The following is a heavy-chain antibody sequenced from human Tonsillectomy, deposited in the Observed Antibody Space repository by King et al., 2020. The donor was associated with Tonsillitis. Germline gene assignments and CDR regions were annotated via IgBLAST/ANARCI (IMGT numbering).Heavy chain of an antibody. J-gene: IGHJ4*02. CDR1: GFTFSSYD. D-gene: IGHD4/OR15-4a*01. CDR3: ARDRDDYIFDY. CDR2: ISYDGSNK. Sequence: VQLVESGGGVVQPGRSLRLSCAASGFTFSSYDIHWVRQAPGKGLEWVAVISYDGSNKYYADSVQGRFTISRDNSKNRLYLQMNSLRAEEPAVYYCARDRDDYIFDYWGQGTLVTVSS. V-gene: IGHV3-33*05.